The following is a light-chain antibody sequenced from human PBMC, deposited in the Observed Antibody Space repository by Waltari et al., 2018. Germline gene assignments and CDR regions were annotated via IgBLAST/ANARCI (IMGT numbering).Light chain of an antibody. CDR3: GVWTTRLRV. CDR2: QNT. Sequence: LTQPPSVSAAPGQKVTISCSGSDSSVDISFFSWYHQFPGTAPKLLISQNTHRPSAIPDRFSGSKSGTSATLDITGLQPGDEGDYYCGVWTTRLRVFGGGTTLTVL. CDR1: DSSVDISF. V-gene: IGLV1-51*02. J-gene: IGLJ2*01.